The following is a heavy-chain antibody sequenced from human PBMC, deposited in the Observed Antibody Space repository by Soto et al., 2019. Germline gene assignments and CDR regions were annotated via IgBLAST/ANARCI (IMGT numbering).Heavy chain of an antibody. D-gene: IGHD1-26*01. CDR1: GFTFSSYG. J-gene: IGHJ4*02. CDR2: ISYDGSNK. V-gene: IGHV3-30*18. CDR3: AKDLAVYSGRAAPIDY. Sequence: QVQLVESGGGVVQPGRSLRLSCAASGFTFSSYGMRWVRQAPGKGLEWVAVISYDGSNKYYADSVKGRFTISRDNSKNTLYLRMNSLRAGDTAVYYCAKDLAVYSGRAAPIDYWGQGTLVTVSS.